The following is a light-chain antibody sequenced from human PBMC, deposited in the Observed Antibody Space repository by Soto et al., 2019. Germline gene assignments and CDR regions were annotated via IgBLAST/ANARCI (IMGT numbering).Light chain of an antibody. Sequence: EIAMTQSPATLSVSPGERPTLSCRASQSVNSNYLAWYQQKPGQAPRLLIYGISKRATDIPDRFSGSGSGTEFTLTISSLQPEDFATYYCQQHGQWPIAFGQGTRLEIK. J-gene: IGKJ5*01. CDR1: QSVNSN. CDR2: GIS. V-gene: IGKV3D-15*01. CDR3: QQHGQWPIA.